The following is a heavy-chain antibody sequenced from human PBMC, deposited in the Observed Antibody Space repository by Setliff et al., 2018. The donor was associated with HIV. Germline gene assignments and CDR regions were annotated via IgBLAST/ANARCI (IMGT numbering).Heavy chain of an antibody. CDR1: GGSVSSRGYY. CDR3: ARPALGIGGGSRFDN. J-gene: IGHJ4*02. D-gene: IGHD3-10*01. Sequence: KASETLSLTCTVAGGSVSSRGYYCGWIRQPPAKGLEWIVSIYYSGSTYYNPSLKSRVTISVDTSKNQFSLKLSSVTAAETAVYYCARPALGIGGGSRFDNWGQGTRVTVSS. CDR2: IYYSGST. V-gene: IGHV4-39*01.